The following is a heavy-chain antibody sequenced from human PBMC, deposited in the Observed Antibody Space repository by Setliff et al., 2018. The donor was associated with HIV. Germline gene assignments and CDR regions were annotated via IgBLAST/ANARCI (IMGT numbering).Heavy chain of an antibody. J-gene: IGHJ4*02. V-gene: IGHV1-46*01. CDR3: ASERRYCSGGSCSKFFDY. D-gene: IGHD2-15*01. CDR2: INRSGGTT. Sequence: ASVKVSCKASGYTFTNFGIGWVRQAPGQGLEWMGIINRSGGTTNYAQKFQGRVTMTRDELMRTAYMELSSLRSEDTAVYYCASERRYCSGGSCSKFFDYWGQGTLVTVSS. CDR1: GYTFTNFG.